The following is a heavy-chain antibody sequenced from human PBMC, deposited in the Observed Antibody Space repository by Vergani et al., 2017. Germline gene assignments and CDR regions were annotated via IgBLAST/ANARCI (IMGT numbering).Heavy chain of an antibody. CDR2: IDPSDSYT. D-gene: IGHD5-18*01. J-gene: IGHJ3*02. CDR1: GYSFTSYW. CDR3: ARHGGGYSYGYQDAFDI. Sequence: VQLVQSGADVKKPGESLRVSCKGSGYSFTSYWITWVRQMPGKGLEWMGRIDPSDSYTNYSTSFQGHAAISADKSIRTAYLQWSSLKASDTAMYYCARHGGGYSYGYQDAFDIWGQGTVVTVSS. V-gene: IGHV5-10-1*03.